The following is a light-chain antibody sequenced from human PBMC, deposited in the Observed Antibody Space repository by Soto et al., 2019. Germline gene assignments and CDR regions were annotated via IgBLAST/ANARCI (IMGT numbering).Light chain of an antibody. CDR3: CYYAGSYTLV. Sequence: QSALTQPRSVSGSPGQSVTISCTGTSSDVGGYNYVSWYQQHPGKAPKLMIYDVSKRPSGVPDRFSGSKSGNTASLTISGLQAEEEADYYCCYYAGSYTLVFGGGTKLTVL. V-gene: IGLV2-11*01. CDR1: SSDVGGYNY. CDR2: DVS. J-gene: IGLJ3*02.